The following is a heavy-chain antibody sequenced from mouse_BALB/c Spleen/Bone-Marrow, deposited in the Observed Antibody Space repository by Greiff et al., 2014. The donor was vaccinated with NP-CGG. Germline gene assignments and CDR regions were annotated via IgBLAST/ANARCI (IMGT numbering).Heavy chain of an antibody. J-gene: IGHJ4*01. CDR2: INPNNDGS. Sequence: VQLQPSGPELVKPGASVKMSCKASGYTFTSYVMHWGRQKPGQGLEWIGYINPNNDGSKYNEKFKGKATLTSDKSSSTAYMELSSLTSEDSAVYYCARGKTYAMDYWGQGTSVTVSS. V-gene: IGHV1-14*01. CDR1: GYTFTSYV. CDR3: ARGKTYAMDY. D-gene: IGHD2-1*01.